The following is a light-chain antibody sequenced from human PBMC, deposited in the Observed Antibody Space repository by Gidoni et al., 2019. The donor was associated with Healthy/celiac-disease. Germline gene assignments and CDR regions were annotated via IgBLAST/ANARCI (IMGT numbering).Light chain of an antibody. CDR2: AAS. J-gene: IGKJ3*01. CDR3: QQYNSYPFT. Sequence: IQMTQSPSSLSASLGDRVTINCRASQGISHSLAWFQQKPGKPPESLIYAASSLQSGVPSKFSGSGSGTDFTLTISCLQPEDFATYYCQQYNSYPFTCXPXTKVEIK. V-gene: IGKV1-16*02. CDR1: QGISHS.